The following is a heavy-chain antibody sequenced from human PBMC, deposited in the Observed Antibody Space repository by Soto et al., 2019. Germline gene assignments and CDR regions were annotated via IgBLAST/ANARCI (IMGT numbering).Heavy chain of an antibody. CDR2: IWYDGSNK. Sequence: GGSLRLSCAASGFTFSSYGMHWVRQAPGKGLEWVAVIWYDGSNKYYADSVKGRFTISRDNSKNTLYLQMNSLRAEDTAVYYCAREALFWSGYYVDYWGQGTLVTVSS. CDR3: AREALFWSGYYVDY. CDR1: GFTFSSYG. D-gene: IGHD3-3*01. J-gene: IGHJ4*02. V-gene: IGHV3-33*08.